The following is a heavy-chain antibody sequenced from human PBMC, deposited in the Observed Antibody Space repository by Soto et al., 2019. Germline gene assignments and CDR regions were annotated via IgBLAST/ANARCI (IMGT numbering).Heavy chain of an antibody. CDR1: GFTVSSNY. D-gene: IGHD6-13*01. V-gene: IGHV3-66*02. CDR3: ARDGIAAAGTFDY. J-gene: IGHJ4*02. Sequence: PGGSLRLSCAASGFTVSSNYMSWVRQAPGKGLEWVSIIYSAGNTYYADSVKGRFTISRDNSKNTLYLQMNSLRAEDTAVYYCARDGIAAAGTFDYWGQGTLVTVSS. CDR2: IYSAGNT.